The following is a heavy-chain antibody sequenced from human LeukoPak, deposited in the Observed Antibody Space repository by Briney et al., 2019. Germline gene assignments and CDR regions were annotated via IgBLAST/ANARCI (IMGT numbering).Heavy chain of an antibody. Sequence: GASVKVSCKASGYTFTGYYMHWVRQAPGQGLEWMGRITPNSGGTNYAQKFQGRVTMTRDTSISTAYMELSRLRSDDTAVYYCASRYYYDSSGYYRWFDPWGQGTLVTVSS. CDR1: GYTFTGYY. CDR3: ASRYYYDSSGYYRWFDP. V-gene: IGHV1-2*06. D-gene: IGHD3-22*01. J-gene: IGHJ5*02. CDR2: ITPNSGGT.